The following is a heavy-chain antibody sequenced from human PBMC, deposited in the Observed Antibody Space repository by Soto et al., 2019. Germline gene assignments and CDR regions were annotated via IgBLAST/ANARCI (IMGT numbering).Heavy chain of an antibody. Sequence: SETLSLTCTVSGGSISSSSYYWGWIRQPPGKGLEWIGSIYYSGSTYYNPSLKSRVTISVDTFKNQFSLKLSSVTAADTAVYYCARHRAGWYYDILTGYYRGDAYYYGMDVWGQGTTVTVSS. J-gene: IGHJ6*02. V-gene: IGHV4-39*01. CDR1: GGSISSSSYY. CDR2: IYYSGST. CDR3: ARHRAGWYYDILTGYYRGDAYYYGMDV. D-gene: IGHD3-9*01.